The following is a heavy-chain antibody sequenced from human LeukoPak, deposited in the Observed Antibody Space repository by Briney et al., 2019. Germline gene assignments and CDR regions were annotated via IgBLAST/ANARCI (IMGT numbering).Heavy chain of an antibody. CDR2: IYSGGST. Sequence: GGSLRLSCTVSGFTVSSDSMSWVRQAPGKGLEWVSFIYSGGSTHYSDSVKGRFTISRDNSKNTLYLQMNSLRAEDTAVYYCARDLGDDILTGYYDPDWSRYYYYYMDVWGKGTTVTISS. V-gene: IGHV3-53*01. CDR1: GFTVSSDS. CDR3: ARDLGDDILTGYYDPDWSRYYYYYMDV. J-gene: IGHJ6*03. D-gene: IGHD3-9*01.